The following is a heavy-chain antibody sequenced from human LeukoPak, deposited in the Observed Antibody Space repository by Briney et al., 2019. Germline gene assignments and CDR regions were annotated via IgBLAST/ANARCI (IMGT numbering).Heavy chain of an antibody. Sequence: RGESLKISYKGAGYSFTNDWIGWVRQIPGKGLEWMGIIYPSGSDTIYSPSFQGQVTISADKSISTAYLQWSSLKAADTAMYYCARRGVTAAQAPQFDYWGQGTLVTVSS. CDR1: GYSFTNDW. D-gene: IGHD6-13*01. CDR2: IYPSGSDT. CDR3: ARRGVTAAQAPQFDY. V-gene: IGHV5-51*01. J-gene: IGHJ4*02.